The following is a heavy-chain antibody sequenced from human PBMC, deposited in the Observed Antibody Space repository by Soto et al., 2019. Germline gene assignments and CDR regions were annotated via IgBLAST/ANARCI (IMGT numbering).Heavy chain of an antibody. Sequence: LETLSLTCTVSGGSISSSSYYWGWIRQPQGKGLEWIGYIYYSGSTNYNPSLKSRVTISVDTSKNQFSLKLSSVTAADTAVYYCARRPASIAAPHYYYYMDVWGKGTTVTVSS. CDR3: ARRPASIAAPHYYYYMDV. J-gene: IGHJ6*03. D-gene: IGHD6-6*01. CDR1: GGSISSSSYY. CDR2: IYYSGST. V-gene: IGHV4-39*01.